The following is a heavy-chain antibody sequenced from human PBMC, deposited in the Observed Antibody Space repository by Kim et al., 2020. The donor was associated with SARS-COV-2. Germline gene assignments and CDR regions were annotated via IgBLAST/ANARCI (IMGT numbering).Heavy chain of an antibody. CDR2: ISTDSGYT. D-gene: IGHD3-16*02. V-gene: IGHV1-18*01. Sequence: ASVKVSCKTSGYTFTTYGLSWVRQAPGQGLEWMGWISTDSGYTKYAQKFQDRVTLTKDTSTSTAYMELRSLISDDTAVYFCARDRDYRFDLWGQGILVTVSS. CDR3: ARDRDYRFDL. J-gene: IGHJ4*02. CDR1: GYTFTTYG.